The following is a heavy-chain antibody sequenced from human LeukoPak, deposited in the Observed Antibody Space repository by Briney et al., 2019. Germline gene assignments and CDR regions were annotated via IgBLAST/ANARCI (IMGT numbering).Heavy chain of an antibody. CDR1: GFTFSDHY. V-gene: IGHV3-72*01. Sequence: GSLRLSCAASGFTFSDHYMDWVRQAPGKGLEWVGRTRNKANSYTTDYAASVKGRFTISRDDSKNSLYLQMNNLKTEDTAVYYCAGLPRHWGQGTLVTVSS. J-gene: IGHJ4*02. CDR3: AGLPRH. CDR2: TRNKANSYTT.